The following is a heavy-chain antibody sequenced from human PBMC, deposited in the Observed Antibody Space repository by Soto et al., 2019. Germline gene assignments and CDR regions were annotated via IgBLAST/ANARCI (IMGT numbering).Heavy chain of an antibody. CDR2: IYYSGST. D-gene: IGHD3-22*01. CDR1: GVSISSSY. V-gene: IGHV4-59*01. Sequence: SETLSLTCTVSGVSISSSYWSWIRQPPGKGLEWIGYIYYSGSTNYNPSLKSRVTISVDTPKNQLSLKLSSVTAADTAVYYCARDHYYYDSSGYYYWFDPWGQGTLVTVSP. J-gene: IGHJ5*02. CDR3: ARDHYYYDSSGYYYWFDP.